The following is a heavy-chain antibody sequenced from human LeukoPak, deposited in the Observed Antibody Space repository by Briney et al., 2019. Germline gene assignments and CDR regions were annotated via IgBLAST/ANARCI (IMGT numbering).Heavy chain of an antibody. CDR1: GYSISSGYY. V-gene: IGHV4-38-2*02. Sequence: TSETLSLTCTVSGYSISSGYYWGWIRQPPGKGLEGIGSIYHSGSTYYNPSLKSRVTISVDTSKNQFSLKLSSVTAADTAVYYCARGLGGAPTTVLSWGQGTLVTVSS. CDR3: ARGLGGAPTTVLS. CDR2: IYHSGST. J-gene: IGHJ5*02. D-gene: IGHD4-17*01.